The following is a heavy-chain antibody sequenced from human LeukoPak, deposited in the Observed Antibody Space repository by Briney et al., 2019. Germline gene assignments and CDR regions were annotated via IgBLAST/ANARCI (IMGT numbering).Heavy chain of an antibody. CDR2: IYHSGST. Sequence: SETLSLTXTVSGYSISSGYCWGWIRQPPGKGLEWIGSIYHSGSTYYNPSLKSRVTISVDTSKNQFSLKLSSVTAADTAVYYCARELSGGTARGSFDPWGQGTLVTVSS. J-gene: IGHJ5*02. D-gene: IGHD2-15*01. V-gene: IGHV4-38-2*02. CDR3: ARELSGGTARGSFDP. CDR1: GYSISSGYC.